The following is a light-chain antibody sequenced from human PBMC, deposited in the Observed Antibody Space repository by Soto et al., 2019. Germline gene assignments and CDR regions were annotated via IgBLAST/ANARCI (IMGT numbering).Light chain of an antibody. CDR1: QSVSSNY. Sequence: EIVLTQSPGTLSFSPGERATLSCRSSQSVSSNYLAWYQQKPDQAPRLVIYDVSGRATGIPDRFSGSGSGTYFTLTISRLEPEDFAVYYCQQYGSSPTFGQGTKVEIK. J-gene: IGKJ1*01. CDR2: DVS. CDR3: QQYGSSPT. V-gene: IGKV3-20*01.